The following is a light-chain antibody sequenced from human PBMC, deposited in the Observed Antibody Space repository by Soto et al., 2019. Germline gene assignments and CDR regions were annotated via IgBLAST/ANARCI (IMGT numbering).Light chain of an antibody. J-gene: IGKJ1*01. Sequence: DIQMPQSPSTLSGSVGDRVTITCRASQTISSWLAWYQQKPGKAPKLLIYKASTLKSGVPSRFSGSGSGTEFTLTISSLQPDDFATYYCQHYNSYSEACGQGTKVDI. CDR3: QHYNSYSEA. CDR2: KAS. CDR1: QTISSW. V-gene: IGKV1-5*03.